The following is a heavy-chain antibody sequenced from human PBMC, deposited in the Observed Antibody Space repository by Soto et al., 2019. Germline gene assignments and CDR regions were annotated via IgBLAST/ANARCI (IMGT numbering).Heavy chain of an antibody. CDR2: IYYSGST. CDR3: ARADSGAQRDFDN. D-gene: IGHD4-17*01. J-gene: IGHJ4*02. V-gene: IGHV4-31*03. CDR1: GGSITSGSYY. Sequence: PSETLSLTCTVSGGSITSGSYYWSWIRQHPGEGLEWIGYIYYSGSTYYNPSLKSRVTISIDTSKNHFSLKLSSVTAADTAVYYCARADSGAQRDFDNWGQGTLVTVSS.